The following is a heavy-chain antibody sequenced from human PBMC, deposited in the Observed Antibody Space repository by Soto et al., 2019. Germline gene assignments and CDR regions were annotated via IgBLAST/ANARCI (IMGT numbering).Heavy chain of an antibody. J-gene: IGHJ4*02. D-gene: IGHD2-2*01. CDR3: DLYCSSTSCYGQWDY. V-gene: IGHV4-59*03. Sequence: PSETLSLTCPVSGGSITNYYWTWILQPPGKGLEWIGYIYYSGTTNYNPSLKSRVTISVDTSKNQFSLKLTSVTAAHTAVYYCDLYCSSTSCYGQWDYWGQGTLVTVYS. CDR1: GGSITNYY. CDR2: IYYSGTT.